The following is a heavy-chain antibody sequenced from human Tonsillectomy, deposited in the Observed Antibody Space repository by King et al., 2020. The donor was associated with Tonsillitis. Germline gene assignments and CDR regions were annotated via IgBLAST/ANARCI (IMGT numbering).Heavy chain of an antibody. CDR1: GFTFSGYW. J-gene: IGHJ3*02. Sequence: VQLVQSGGGLVQPGGSLRLSCAASGFTFSGYWMSWVRQAPGKGLEWVANINQDGSEKYYVDSVKGRLTISRDNAKNSLYLQMNSLRAEDTAVYYCARYSRRGVRAFDIWGQGTILTVSS. CDR3: ARYSRRGVRAFDI. CDR2: INQDGSEK. D-gene: IGHD3-10*01. V-gene: IGHV3-7*01.